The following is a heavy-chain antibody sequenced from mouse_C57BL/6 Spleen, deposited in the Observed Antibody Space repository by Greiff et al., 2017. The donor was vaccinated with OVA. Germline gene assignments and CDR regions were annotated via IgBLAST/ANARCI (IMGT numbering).Heavy chain of an antibody. CDR3: ARWEYHDWYFDV. J-gene: IGHJ1*03. Sequence: QVQLQQPGAELVRPGSSVKLSCKASGYTFTSYWMHWVKQRPIQGLEWIGNIDPSDSETLYNQKFKDKATLTVDKSSSTAYMQLSSLTSEDSAVYYCARWEYHDWYFDVWGTGTTVTVSS. CDR1: GYTFTSYW. V-gene: IGHV1-52*01. CDR2: IDPSDSET. D-gene: IGHD5-1*01.